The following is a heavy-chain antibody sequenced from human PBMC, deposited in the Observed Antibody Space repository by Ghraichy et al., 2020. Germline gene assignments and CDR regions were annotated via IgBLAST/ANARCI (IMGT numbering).Heavy chain of an antibody. CDR3: ARGEGTYYYGSGSRGWFDP. J-gene: IGHJ5*02. Sequence: SQTLSLTCAVYGGSFSAYYWSWIRQPPGKGLEWIGEITHSGSTNYNPSLKSRVTFSVDTSKNQFSLKLSSVTAADTAVYYCARGEGTYYYGSGSRGWFDPWGQGTLVTVSS. D-gene: IGHD3-10*01. V-gene: IGHV4-34*01. CDR1: GGSFSAYY. CDR2: ITHSGST.